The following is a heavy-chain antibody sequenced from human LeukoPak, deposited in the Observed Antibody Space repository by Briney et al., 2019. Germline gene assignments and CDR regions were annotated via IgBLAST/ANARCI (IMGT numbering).Heavy chain of an antibody. Sequence: PGASPRLSCSPSGFTFSTFSMNSVPQAPGRGVERVSHICGGSSILYSAHHAKGRFTITRDNAKNPLYLQMNSLRAEDTALYYCARWAQQRHFDYWGQGILVTVSS. CDR2: ICGGSSIL. V-gene: IGHV3-48*01. CDR1: GFTFSTFS. J-gene: IGHJ4*02. CDR3: ARWAQQRHFDY. D-gene: IGHD6-13*01.